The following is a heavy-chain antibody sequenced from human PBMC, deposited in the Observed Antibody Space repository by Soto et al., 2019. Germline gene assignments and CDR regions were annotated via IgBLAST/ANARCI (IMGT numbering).Heavy chain of an antibody. Sequence: ASVKVSFKASCYTFTSYGISWFLQAPGQGLEWMGWISAYNGNTNYAQKLQGRVTMTTDTSTSTAYMELRSLRSDDTAVYYCARDLVGSSWSNFDYWGQGTLVTVSS. J-gene: IGHJ4*02. V-gene: IGHV1-18*01. CDR1: CYTFTSYG. CDR2: ISAYNGNT. D-gene: IGHD6-13*01. CDR3: ARDLVGSSWSNFDY.